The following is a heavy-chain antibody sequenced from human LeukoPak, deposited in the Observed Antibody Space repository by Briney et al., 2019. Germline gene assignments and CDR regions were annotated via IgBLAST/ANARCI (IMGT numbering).Heavy chain of an antibody. V-gene: IGHV3-30*18. Sequence: GGSLRLSCAASGFTFSSYGMHWVRQAPGKGLEWVAVISYDGSNKYYADSVKGRFTISRDNSKNTLYLQMNSLRAEDTAVYYCAKGGPLFPGYFDYWGQGTLVTVSP. CDR3: AKGGPLFPGYFDY. J-gene: IGHJ4*02. CDR2: ISYDGSNK. CDR1: GFTFSSYG. D-gene: IGHD2-21*01.